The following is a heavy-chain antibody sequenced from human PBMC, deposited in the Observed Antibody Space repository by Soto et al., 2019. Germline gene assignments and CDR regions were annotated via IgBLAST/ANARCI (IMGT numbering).Heavy chain of an antibody. CDR3: ARDGQRITIFGVVMNMDV. Sequence: GGSLRLSCAASGFTFSTAWINWVRQAPGKGLEWVGRIKSKTDGGTSDFAAPVRGRFAISRDDSESMVYLQMDSLRAEDTAVYYCARDGQRITIFGVVMNMDVWTKGTTVTVSS. CDR1: GFTFSTAW. J-gene: IGHJ6*03. D-gene: IGHD3-3*01. CDR2: IKSKTDGGTS. V-gene: IGHV3-15*07.